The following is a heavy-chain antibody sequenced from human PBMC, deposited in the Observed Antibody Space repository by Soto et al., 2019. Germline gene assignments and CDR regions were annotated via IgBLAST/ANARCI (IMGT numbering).Heavy chain of an antibody. CDR1: GFTVSSNY. CDR2: IYSGGST. Sequence: GGSLRLSCAASGFTVSSNYMSWVRQAPGKGLEWVSVIYSGGSTYYADSVKGRFTISRDNSKNTLYLQMNSLRAEDTAVYYCASLYCSGGSCYRQVDYYYYSMDVWGQGTTVTVS. CDR3: ASLYCSGGSCYRQVDYYYYSMDV. J-gene: IGHJ6*02. V-gene: IGHV3-53*01. D-gene: IGHD2-15*01.